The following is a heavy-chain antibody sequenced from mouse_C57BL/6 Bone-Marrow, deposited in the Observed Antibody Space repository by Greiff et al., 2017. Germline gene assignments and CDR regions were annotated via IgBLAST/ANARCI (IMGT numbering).Heavy chain of an antibody. Sequence: VQLQQPGAELVRPGSSVKLSCKASGYTFTSYWMHWVKQRPIQGLEWIGNIDPSDSETHYNQKFKDKATLTVDKSSSTAYMQLSSLTSEDSAVYYCARAGIYYDGSSSGFAYWGQGTLVTVSA. CDR3: ARAGIYYDGSSSGFAY. D-gene: IGHD1-1*01. CDR2: IDPSDSET. CDR1: GYTFTSYW. V-gene: IGHV1-52*01. J-gene: IGHJ3*01.